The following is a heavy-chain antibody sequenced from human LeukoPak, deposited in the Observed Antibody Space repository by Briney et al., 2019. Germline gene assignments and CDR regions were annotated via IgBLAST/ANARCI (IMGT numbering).Heavy chain of an antibody. CDR2: ISGSGGST. J-gene: IGHJ4*02. Sequence: GGSLRLSCAASGFTFSSYAMSWVRQAPGKGLEWVSAISGSGGSTYYADSVKGRFTISRDNSKNTLYLQMNSLRAEDTAVYYCAKVRPSIVVVITLFDYWGQGTLVTVSS. CDR1: GFTFSSYA. V-gene: IGHV3-23*01. D-gene: IGHD3-22*01. CDR3: AKVRPSIVVVITLFDY.